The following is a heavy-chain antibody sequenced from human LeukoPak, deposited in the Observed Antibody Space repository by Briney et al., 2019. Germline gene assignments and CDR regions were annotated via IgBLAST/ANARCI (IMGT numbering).Heavy chain of an antibody. CDR2: FDPEDGET. J-gene: IGHJ4*02. Sequence: ASVTVSCKVSGYTLTELSMHWVRQAPGKGLEWMGGFDPEDGETIYAQKFQGRVTMTEDTSTDTAYMELSSLRSEDTAVYYCATRGPVLRYFDWPHIPPYYFDYWGQGTLVTVSS. D-gene: IGHD3-9*01. CDR1: GYTLTELS. V-gene: IGHV1-24*01. CDR3: ATRGPVLRYFDWPHIPPYYFDY.